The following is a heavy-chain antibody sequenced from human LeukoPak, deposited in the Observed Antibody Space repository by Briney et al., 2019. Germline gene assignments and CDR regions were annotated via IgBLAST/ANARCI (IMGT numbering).Heavy chain of an antibody. Sequence: ASVKVSCKASGYTLTELSMHWVRQAPGKGLEWMGGFDPEDGETIYAQKFQGRVTMTEDTSTDTVYMELSSLRSEDTAVYYCVGFVRWLVRWGQGTLVTVSS. V-gene: IGHV1-24*01. CDR1: GYTLTELS. J-gene: IGHJ4*02. CDR2: FDPEDGET. CDR3: VGFVRWLVR. D-gene: IGHD6-19*01.